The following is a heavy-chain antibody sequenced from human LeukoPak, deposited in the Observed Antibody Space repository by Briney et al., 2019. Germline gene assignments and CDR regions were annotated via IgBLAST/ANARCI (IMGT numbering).Heavy chain of an antibody. V-gene: IGHV3-7*01. D-gene: IGHD3-16*02. CDR3: ARGRAAYDYVWGSYRLFDY. CDR2: IKQDGSEK. Sequence: GGSLRLSCAASGFTFSSYGMHWVRQAPGKGLEWVASIKQDGSEKYYVDSVKGRFTISRDNAKNSLYLQMNSLRAEDTAVYYCARGRAAYDYVWGSYRLFDYWGQGTLVTVSS. J-gene: IGHJ4*02. CDR1: GFTFSSYG.